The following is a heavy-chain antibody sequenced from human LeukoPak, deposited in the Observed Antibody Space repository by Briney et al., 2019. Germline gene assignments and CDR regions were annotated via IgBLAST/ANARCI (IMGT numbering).Heavy chain of an antibody. CDR1: GFTFSIFW. D-gene: IGHD3-22*01. CDR3: VRELGSSGVFGYFDY. CDR2: IKQDGSAK. J-gene: IGHJ4*02. V-gene: IGHV3-7*01. Sequence: PGGSLRLSCAASGFTFSIFWMSWVRQAPGKGLEWVANIKQDGSAKSYVDSVKGRFTISRDNAKNSLYLQMNSLRAEDTAVYYCVRELGSSGVFGYFDYWGQGALVTVSS.